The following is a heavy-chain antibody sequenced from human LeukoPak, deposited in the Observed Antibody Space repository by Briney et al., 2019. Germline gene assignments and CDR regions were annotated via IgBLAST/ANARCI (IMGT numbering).Heavy chain of an antibody. D-gene: IGHD6-6*01. Sequence: VKVSCKASGYTFTSYDINWVRQAPGQGLEWMGRINPNSGGTNYAQKFQGRVTMTRDTSISTAYMELSRLRSDDTAVYYCARDLRIAARPTQNFDYWGQGTLVTVSS. CDR1: GYTFTSYD. CDR2: INPNSGGT. CDR3: ARDLRIAARPTQNFDY. J-gene: IGHJ4*02. V-gene: IGHV1-2*06.